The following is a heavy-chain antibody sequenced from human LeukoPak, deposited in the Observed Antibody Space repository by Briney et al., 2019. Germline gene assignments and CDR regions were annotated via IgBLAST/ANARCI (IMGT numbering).Heavy chain of an antibody. Sequence: SETLSLTCAVYGGSFSGYYWSWIRQPPGKGLEWIGEINHSGSTNYNPSLKSRVTISVDTSKNQFSLKLSSVTAADTAVYYCASVKGIAAAGSYFDYWGQGTLVTVSS. J-gene: IGHJ4*02. D-gene: IGHD6-13*01. V-gene: IGHV4-34*01. CDR3: ASVKGIAAAGSYFDY. CDR2: INHSGST. CDR1: GGSFSGYY.